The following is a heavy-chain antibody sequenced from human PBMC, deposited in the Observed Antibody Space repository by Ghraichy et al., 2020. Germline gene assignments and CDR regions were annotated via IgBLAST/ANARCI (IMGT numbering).Heavy chain of an antibody. CDR3: ARDRRYYDFWSGYYGFDY. V-gene: IGHV4-39*07. CDR1: GGSISSSSYY. CDR2: IYYSGST. J-gene: IGHJ4*02. Sequence: SETLSLTCTVSGGSISSSSYYWGWIRQPPGKGLEWIGSIYYSGSTYYNPSLKSRVTISVDTSKNQFSLKLSSVTAADTAVYYCARDRRYYDFWSGYYGFDYWGQGTLVTVSS. D-gene: IGHD3-3*01.